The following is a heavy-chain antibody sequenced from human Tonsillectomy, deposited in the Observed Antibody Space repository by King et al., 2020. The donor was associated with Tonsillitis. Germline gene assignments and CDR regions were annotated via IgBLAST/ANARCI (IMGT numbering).Heavy chain of an antibody. CDR3: AREGMAVTTVSPYYYYFMDV. Sequence: QLQESGSGLVKPSQTLSLTCGVSGGSISSGGYSWSWIRQPPGKGLEGIGCISHSGTTYYNPSLQSRLTISVDRSKKQFSLKLSSVTAADTAVYYCAREGMAVTTVSPYYYYFMDVWGKGTTVTVSS. CDR2: ISHSGTT. J-gene: IGHJ6*03. CDR1: GGSISSGGYS. V-gene: IGHV4-30-2*01. D-gene: IGHD4-11*01.